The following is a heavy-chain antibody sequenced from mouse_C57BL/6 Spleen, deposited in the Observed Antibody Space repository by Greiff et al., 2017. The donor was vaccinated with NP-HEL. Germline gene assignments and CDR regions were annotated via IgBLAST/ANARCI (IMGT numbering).Heavy chain of an antibody. D-gene: IGHD1-1*01. CDR3: AGDYYGSREFAY. CDR1: GFNIKNTY. V-gene: IGHV14-3*01. CDR2: IDPANGNT. Sequence: DVKLVESVAELVRPGASVKLSCTASGFNIKNTYMHWVKQRPEQGLEWIGRIDPANGNTKYAPKFQGKATITADTSSNTAYLQLSSLTSEDTAIYYCAGDYYGSREFAYWGQGTLVTVSA. J-gene: IGHJ3*01.